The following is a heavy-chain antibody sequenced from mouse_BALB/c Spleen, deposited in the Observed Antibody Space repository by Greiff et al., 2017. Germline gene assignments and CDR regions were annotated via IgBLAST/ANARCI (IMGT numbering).Heavy chain of an antibody. CDR2: INPGSGGT. D-gene: IGHD1-1*01. CDR3: ARELRRIFDY. V-gene: IGHV1-54*01. J-gene: IGHJ2*01. CDR1: GYAFTNYL. Sequence: QVQLQQSGAELVRPGTSVKVSCKASGYAFTNYLIEWVKQRPGQGLEWIGVINPGSGGTNYNEKFKGKATLTADKSSSTAYMQLSSLTSDDSAVYFCARELRRIFDYWGQGTTLTVSS.